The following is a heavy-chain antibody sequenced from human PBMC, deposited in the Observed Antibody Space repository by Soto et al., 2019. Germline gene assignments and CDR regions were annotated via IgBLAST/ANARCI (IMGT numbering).Heavy chain of an antibody. CDR1: GFTFSSCA. CDR3: AKGRSYYYYYGVDV. J-gene: IGHJ6*02. Sequence: GGSLRLSCAASGFTFSSCAMGWVRQAPGKGLEWVSDIIDSGASTYYADSVKGRFTISRDNSKSTLYLQMNSLRAEDTALYYCAKGRSYYYYYGVDVWGQGTTVTVFS. V-gene: IGHV3-23*01. CDR2: IIDSGAST.